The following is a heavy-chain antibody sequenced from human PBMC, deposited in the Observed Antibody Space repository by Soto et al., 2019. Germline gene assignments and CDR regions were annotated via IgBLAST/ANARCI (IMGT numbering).Heavy chain of an antibody. CDR2: IKQDGSEK. D-gene: IGHD3-3*01. J-gene: IGHJ5*02. Sequence: GGPRRLSCPAFGFPFSSYWLSWVRRAPGKGLGGVANIKQDGSEKYYVDSVKGRFTISRDNAKNSLYLQMNSLRAEDTAVYYCAREDYDFWSGYYNVQPYNWFDPWGQGTLVTVSS. CDR1: GFPFSSYW. CDR3: AREDYDFWSGYYNVQPYNWFDP. V-gene: IGHV3-7*01.